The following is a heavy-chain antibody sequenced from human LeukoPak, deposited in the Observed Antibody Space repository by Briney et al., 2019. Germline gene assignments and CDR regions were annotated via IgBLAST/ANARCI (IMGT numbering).Heavy chain of an antibody. CDR3: AKVKEYYYYGMDV. V-gene: IGHV3-23*01. CDR2: ISSSGSST. CDR1: GFTFSSYA. Sequence: GGSLRLSCAASGFTFSSYAMSWVRQAPGKGLEWVSAISSSGSSTYYADSVKGRFTISRDNSKNTLFLQMNSLRAEDTAVHYCAKVKEYYYYGMDVWGQGTTVTVSS. J-gene: IGHJ6*02.